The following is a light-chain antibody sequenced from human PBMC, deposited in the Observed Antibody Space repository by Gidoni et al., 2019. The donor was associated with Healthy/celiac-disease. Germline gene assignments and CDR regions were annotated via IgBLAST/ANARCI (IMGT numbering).Light chain of an antibody. CDR2: DAS. Sequence: DIQMTKSPSSLSASVGDRVTITCQASQDISNYLHWYQQKPGKAPKLLIYDASNLEKGVPSRFSGSGSGTDFTFTISSLQPEDIATYYCQQYDNLPPLFGGGTKVEIK. CDR3: QQYDNLPPL. V-gene: IGKV1-33*01. CDR1: QDISNY. J-gene: IGKJ4*02.